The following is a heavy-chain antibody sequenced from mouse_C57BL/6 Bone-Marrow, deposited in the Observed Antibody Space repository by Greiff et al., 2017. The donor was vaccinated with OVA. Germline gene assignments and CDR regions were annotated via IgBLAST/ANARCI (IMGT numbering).Heavy chain of an antibody. V-gene: IGHV5-17*01. CDR1: GFTFSDYG. D-gene: IGHD2-5*01. CDR3: ARLYYSNYGYFDV. J-gene: IGHJ1*03. CDR2: ISSGSSTI. Sequence: EVQVVESGGGLVKPGGSLKLSCAASGFTFSDYGMHWVRQAPEKGLEWVAYISSGSSTIYYADTVKGRFTISRDNAKNTLFLQMTSLRSEDTAMYYCARLYYSNYGYFDVWGTGTTVTVSS.